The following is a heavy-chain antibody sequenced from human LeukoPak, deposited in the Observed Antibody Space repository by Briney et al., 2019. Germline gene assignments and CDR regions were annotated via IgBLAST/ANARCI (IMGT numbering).Heavy chain of an antibody. Sequence: PSETLSLTCAVYGGSFSGNYWNWIRQSPGKGLEWIGEINHSGSTYYNPSLKSRVTISVDTSKNQFSLKLSSVTAADTAVYYCARDRPYGLFDPWGQGTLVTVSS. CDR1: GGSFSGNY. J-gene: IGHJ5*02. CDR3: ARDRPYGLFDP. CDR2: INHSGST. V-gene: IGHV4-34*01. D-gene: IGHD4-17*01.